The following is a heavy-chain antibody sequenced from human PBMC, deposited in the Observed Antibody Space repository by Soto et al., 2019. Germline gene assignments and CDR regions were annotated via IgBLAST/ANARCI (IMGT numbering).Heavy chain of an antibody. V-gene: IGHV3-48*02. CDR3: ARATPLIFGVVIPSHYYGMDV. Sequence: EVQLVESGGGLVQPGGSLRLSCAASGFTFSSYSMNWVRQAPGKGLEWVSYISSSSSTIYYADSVKGRFTISRDTAEHSLYLQMNSLRDEDTAVYYSARATPLIFGVVIPSHYYGMDVWGQGTTVTVSS. D-gene: IGHD3-3*01. J-gene: IGHJ6*02. CDR1: GFTFSSYS. CDR2: ISSSSSTI.